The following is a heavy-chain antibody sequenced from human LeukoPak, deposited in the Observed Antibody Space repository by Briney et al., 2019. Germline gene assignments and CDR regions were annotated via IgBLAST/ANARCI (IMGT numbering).Heavy chain of an antibody. CDR1: GYTFTSYG. Sequence: ASVKVSCKASGYTFTSYGISWVRQAPGQGLEWMRWISAYNGNTNYAQKLQGRVTMTTDTSTSTAYMELRSLRSDDTAVYYCAREGTVVVVPAAIKYHYYGMDVWGQGTTVTVSS. CDR2: ISAYNGNT. J-gene: IGHJ6*02. D-gene: IGHD2-2*01. CDR3: AREGTVVVVPAAIKYHYYGMDV. V-gene: IGHV1-18*01.